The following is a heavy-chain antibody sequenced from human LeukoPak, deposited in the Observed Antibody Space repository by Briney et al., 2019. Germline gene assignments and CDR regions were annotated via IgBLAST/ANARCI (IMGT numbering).Heavy chain of an antibody. CDR1: GFTFSSYG. V-gene: IGHV3-23*01. Sequence: GGSLRLSCAASGFTFSSYGMSWVRQAPGKGLEWVSIISGSGGSTYYADSVKGRFTISRDNSKNTLYLQMNSLRAEDTAVYYXXXDQYYDSTLATDWFDPWGQGTLVTVSS. CDR2: ISGSGGST. D-gene: IGHD3-22*01. J-gene: IGHJ5*02. CDR3: XXDQYYDSTLATDWFDP.